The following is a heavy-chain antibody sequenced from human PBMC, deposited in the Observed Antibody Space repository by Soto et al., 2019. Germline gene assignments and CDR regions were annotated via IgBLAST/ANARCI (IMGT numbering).Heavy chain of an antibody. CDR3: AHSDGGYEIIYFDF. V-gene: IGHV2-5*01. J-gene: IGHJ4*02. CDR2: IYYNDDR. CDR1: GSSFTTAGVA. D-gene: IGHD5-12*01. Sequence: SGPTLVNPTQTLTLTCTFSGSSFTTAGVAVGWIRQTPGGALEWLTLIYYNDDRRFSPSLKTRLTITGDTSKNQVVLSLTNVDPGDTATYFCAHSDGGYEIIYFDFWGQGIPVTVSS.